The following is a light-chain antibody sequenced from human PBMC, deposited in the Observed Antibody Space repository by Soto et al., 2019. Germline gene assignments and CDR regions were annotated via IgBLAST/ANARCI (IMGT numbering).Light chain of an antibody. J-gene: IGKJ3*01. CDR1: QSVSSY. CDR2: DAS. V-gene: IGKV3-11*01. CDR3: QQWRT. Sequence: EIVLTQSPATLSLSPGERATLSCRASQSVSSYLAWYQQKPGQAPRLLIYDASNRATGIPARFSGSGSGTDFTLTISSLETEDFAVYYCQQWRTFGHAPKVDIK.